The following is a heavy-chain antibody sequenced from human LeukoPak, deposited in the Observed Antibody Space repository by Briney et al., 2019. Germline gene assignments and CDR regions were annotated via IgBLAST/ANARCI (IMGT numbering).Heavy chain of an antibody. J-gene: IGHJ4*02. CDR3: ARVLRDYYFDY. CDR1: GFSFSSYN. V-gene: IGHV3-21*01. Sequence: GGSLRLSCAASGFSFSSYNMNWVRQAPGKGLEWVSSITISSTYIYHADSVKGRFTISRDNAKNSLFLQMNSLRAEDTAVYYCARVLRDYYFDYWGQGTLVTVSS. CDR2: ITISSTYI. D-gene: IGHD3-9*01.